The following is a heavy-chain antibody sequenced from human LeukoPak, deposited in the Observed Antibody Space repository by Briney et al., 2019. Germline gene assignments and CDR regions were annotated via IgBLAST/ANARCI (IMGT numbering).Heavy chain of an antibody. V-gene: IGHV4-30-4*07. D-gene: IGHD3-16*02. J-gene: IGHJ5*02. CDR1: GDSISSDGHS. CDR2: IYHSGAA. CDR3: ARKGKYYDYVWGSYRPYNWFDP. Sequence: PSETLSLTCGVSGDSISSDGHSWSWIRQPPGKGLEWVGYIYHSGAAYHNPSLKSRVTISVDTSKNQFSLKLSSVTAADTAVYYCARKGKYYDYVWGSYRPYNWFDPWGQGTLVTVSS.